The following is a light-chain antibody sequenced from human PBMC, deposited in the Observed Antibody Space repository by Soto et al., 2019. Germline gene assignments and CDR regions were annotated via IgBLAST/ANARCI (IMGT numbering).Light chain of an antibody. CDR3: MQALQSLT. Sequence: EIVMTQSPLTLPFTPGEPSSISCRSSQSLVYNNTYNYLDWYVQKPGQSPQLLIYFGSNRAPGVPDRFSGSGSGTDFTLKINRVEAEDVGTYYCMQALQSLTFGQGTRLEIK. CDR1: QSLVYNNTYNY. J-gene: IGKJ5*01. V-gene: IGKV2-28*01. CDR2: FGS.